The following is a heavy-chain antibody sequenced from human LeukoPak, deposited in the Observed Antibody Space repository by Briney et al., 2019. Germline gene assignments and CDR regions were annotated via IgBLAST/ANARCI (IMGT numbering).Heavy chain of an antibody. CDR1: GGSISIGSYY. J-gene: IGHJ1*01. CDR3: ARHGAMTGNFQH. CDR2: IYYSGST. D-gene: IGHD3-9*01. V-gene: IGHV4-39*01. Sequence: SETLSLTCTVSGGSISIGSYYWGWIRQPPGKGLEWIGSIYYSGSTYYNPSLKSRVTISVDTSNNQFSLKLSSVTAADMAVYYCARHGAMTGNFQHWGQGTLVTVSS.